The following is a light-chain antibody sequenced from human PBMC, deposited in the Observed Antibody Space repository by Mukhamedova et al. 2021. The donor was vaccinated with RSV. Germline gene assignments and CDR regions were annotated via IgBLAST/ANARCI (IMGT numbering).Light chain of an antibody. J-gene: IGKJ5*01. V-gene: IGKV1-9*01. Sequence: GQAPKLLISAASTLQSGVPSRFSGSGSGTDFTLTINSLQAEDFATYYCQHFNTDPITFGQGTRLEIK. CDR3: QHFNTDPIT. CDR2: AAS.